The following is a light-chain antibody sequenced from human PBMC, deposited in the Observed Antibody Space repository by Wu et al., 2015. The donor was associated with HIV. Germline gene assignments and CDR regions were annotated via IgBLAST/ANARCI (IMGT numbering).Light chain of an antibody. Sequence: DIQMTQSPSTLSASIGDRVTITCRASQSISVWLAWYQQKPGKAPKPLIYKASILESGVPSRFSGSGSGTEFTLTISSLQPEDVATYYCQKYNTAPWTFGQGTKVEMK. J-gene: IGKJ1*01. CDR1: QSISVW. CDR2: KAS. CDR3: QKYNTAPWT. V-gene: IGKV1-5*03.